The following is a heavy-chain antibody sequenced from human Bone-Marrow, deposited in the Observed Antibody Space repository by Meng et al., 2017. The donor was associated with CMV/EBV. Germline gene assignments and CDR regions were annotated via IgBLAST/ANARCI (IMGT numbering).Heavy chain of an antibody. J-gene: IGHJ6*02. CDR1: GFTFSSYG. CDR3: ARVFWSSRDFLEWFLAGMDV. CDR2: IRYDGSNK. D-gene: IGHD3-3*01. Sequence: GGSLRLSCAASGFTFSSYGMHWVRQAPGKGLEWVAFIRYDGSNKYYADSVKGRFTISRDNSKNTLYLQMNSLRAEDTAVYYCARVFWSSRDFLEWFLAGMDVWGQGPTVTVYS. V-gene: IGHV3-30*02.